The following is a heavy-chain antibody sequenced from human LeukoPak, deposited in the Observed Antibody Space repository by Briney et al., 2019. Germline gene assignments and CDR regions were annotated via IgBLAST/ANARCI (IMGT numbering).Heavy chain of an antibody. CDR3: ARGEYCTAGTCPPGLS. Sequence: GASVKVSCKASGYSFSSYYMHWVRHAPGQGLEWMGIINPSGGGTSYAEKFQGRVTMTRDTSTSTVYMELSSLRSEDTALYYCARGEYCTAGTCPPGLSWGQGTLVTVSS. CDR1: GYSFSSYY. J-gene: IGHJ4*02. V-gene: IGHV1-46*01. D-gene: IGHD2-15*01. CDR2: INPSGGGT.